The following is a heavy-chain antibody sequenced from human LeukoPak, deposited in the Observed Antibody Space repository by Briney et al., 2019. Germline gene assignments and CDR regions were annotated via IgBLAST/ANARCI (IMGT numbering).Heavy chain of an antibody. CDR1: GLTFAHAW. D-gene: IGHD3-22*01. Sequence: GGSLRLSCAASGLTFAHAWMSWVRQSPGKGLEWVGRIKSKSDGGTPGYVAPVKGRFTISRDDSKNTVFLQMNSLKTEDTAVYYCTTEPIDYFDNSGYFDYWGQGTLVTVSS. CDR2: IKSKSDGGTP. J-gene: IGHJ4*02. CDR3: TTEPIDYFDNSGYFDY. V-gene: IGHV3-15*01.